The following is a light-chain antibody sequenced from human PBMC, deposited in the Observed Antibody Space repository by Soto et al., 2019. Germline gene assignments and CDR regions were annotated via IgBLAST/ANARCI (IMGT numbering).Light chain of an antibody. J-gene: IGKJ2*01. CDR3: QQYGKSAMFT. CDR2: GAS. V-gene: IGKV3-20*01. CDR1: QSVSSSY. Sequence: EIVLTQSPGTLSLSPGDRATLSCRASQSVSSSYLAWYQQKPGQAPSLLFYGASNRATGIPDRFSGGVSGTDVTITISRLEPEDCAVYYCQQYGKSAMFTFGQGTKLEIK.